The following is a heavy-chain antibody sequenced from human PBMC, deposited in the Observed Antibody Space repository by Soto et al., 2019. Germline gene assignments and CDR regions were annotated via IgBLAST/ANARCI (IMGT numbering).Heavy chain of an antibody. D-gene: IGHD2-2*01. CDR2: IYWDDDK. CDR3: AHDGDVDLLRLDR. J-gene: IGHJ5*02. CDR1: GFSLTTTRMG. V-gene: IGHV2-5*02. Sequence: QITLKESGPPLVRPAQTLTKTCAFSGFSLTTTRMGVAWIRQPPGKALEWLALIYWDDDKRYSPSLKNRLTVSKETSTNRVVLSITNISPDDTGTYFYAHDGDVDLLRLDRWGPGTLVTVSS.